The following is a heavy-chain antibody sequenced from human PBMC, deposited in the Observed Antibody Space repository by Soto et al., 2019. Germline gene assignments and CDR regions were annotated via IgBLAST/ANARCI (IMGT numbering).Heavy chain of an antibody. J-gene: IGHJ6*02. CDR2: ISSSSSTI. Sequence: GGSLRLSCAASGFTFSSYSMNWVRQAPGKGLEWVSYISSSSSTIYYADSVKGRFTISRDNAKNSLYLQMNSLRAEDTAVYYCAREGYYYDSSGYSYYGMDVWGQGTTVTVSS. CDR1: GFTFSSYS. D-gene: IGHD3-22*01. CDR3: AREGYYYDSSGYSYYGMDV. V-gene: IGHV3-48*04.